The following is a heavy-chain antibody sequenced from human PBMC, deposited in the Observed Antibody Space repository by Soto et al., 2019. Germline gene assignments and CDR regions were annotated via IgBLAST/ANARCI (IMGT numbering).Heavy chain of an antibody. Sequence: ASVKVSCKASGGTFSNYGISWVRQAPGQGLEWMGGTIPMFGTTNYAQKFQGRVTITADKSTRTVYMELTSLKFEDTAVYFCARGAITVFGVVVGSMDVWGQGTTVTVSS. V-gene: IGHV1-69*06. CDR2: TIPMFGTT. CDR1: GGTFSNYG. J-gene: IGHJ6*02. D-gene: IGHD3-3*01. CDR3: ARGAITVFGVVVGSMDV.